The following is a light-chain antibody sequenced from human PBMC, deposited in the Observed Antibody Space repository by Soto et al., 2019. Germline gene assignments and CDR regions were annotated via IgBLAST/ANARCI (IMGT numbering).Light chain of an antibody. Sequence: QPVLTQSSSASASLGSSVKLTCTLSSGHSSYIIAWHQQQPGKAPRYLMKLEGSGSYNKGSGVPDRFSGSSSGADRYLTISNLQSEDEADYYCDTSDSNPNVVFGGGTKLTVL. V-gene: IGLV4-60*03. J-gene: IGLJ2*01. CDR2: LEGSGSY. CDR1: SGHSSYI. CDR3: DTSDSNPNVV.